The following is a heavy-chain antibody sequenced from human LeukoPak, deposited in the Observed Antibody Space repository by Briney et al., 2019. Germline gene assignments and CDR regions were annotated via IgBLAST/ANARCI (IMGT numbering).Heavy chain of an antibody. CDR2: ISGGGSST. CDR1: GFTFSRNA. V-gene: IGHV3-23*01. D-gene: IGHD6-19*01. J-gene: IGHJ4*02. CDR3: AKRESSGKYFDY. Sequence: QPGGSLRLSCAASGFTFSRNAMNWVRQAPGKGLEWISTISGGGSSTYYADSVKGRFTISRDNSKNTLYLQMNSLRAGDTAVYYCAKRESSGKYFDYWGQGTLVTVSS.